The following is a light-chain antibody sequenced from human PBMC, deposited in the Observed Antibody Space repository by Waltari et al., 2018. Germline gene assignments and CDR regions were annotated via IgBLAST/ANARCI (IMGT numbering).Light chain of an antibody. CDR3: QQRRNWPLT. J-gene: IGKJ4*01. V-gene: IGKV3-11*01. Sequence: EIVLTQSPAILSFSPGERDTLSCRTSQSVGTYLAWYQQRPGQSPRLLIYDASYRATGIPARFSGSGSETDFTLTISSLQPEDFAVYYCQQRRNWPLTFGGGTRVEI. CDR2: DAS. CDR1: QSVGTY.